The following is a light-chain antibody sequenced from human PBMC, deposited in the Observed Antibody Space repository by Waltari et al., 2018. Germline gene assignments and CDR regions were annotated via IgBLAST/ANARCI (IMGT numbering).Light chain of an antibody. Sequence: DIVLTKSPGTLSLSPGERATLACRASQSVSSSLAWYQQKAGQAPRLLIYGAFNRATGIPDRFSGSGSGTDFSLTISRLEPEDFAVYYCQHYVRLPATFSQGTKVEIK. CDR3: QHYVRLPAT. CDR2: GAF. J-gene: IGKJ1*01. V-gene: IGKV3-20*01. CDR1: QSVSSS.